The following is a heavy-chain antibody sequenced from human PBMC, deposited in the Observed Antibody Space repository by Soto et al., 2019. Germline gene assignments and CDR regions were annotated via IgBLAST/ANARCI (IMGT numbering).Heavy chain of an antibody. Sequence: DSVQVSFQASRYTFTSYSIRCVRQAPGQGLEWMGWIRDYNGNTNYAQKLQGRVTMTTDTSTRTAYMELRSLRSDDTAVYYCAGDAENWFDPWGQGTMVTVSS. CDR1: RYTFTSYS. V-gene: IGHV1-18*01. CDR3: AGDAENWFDP. CDR2: IRDYNGNT. J-gene: IGHJ5*02.